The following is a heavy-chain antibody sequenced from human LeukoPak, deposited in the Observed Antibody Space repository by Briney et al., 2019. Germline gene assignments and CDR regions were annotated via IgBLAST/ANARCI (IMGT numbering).Heavy chain of an antibody. Sequence: GGSLRLSCAASGFTFSSYGMHWVRQAPAKGLEWVAVIWYDRSNKYYADSVKGRFTISRDNSKNTLYLQMNSLRAEDTAVYYCAKGPTGGELSFYDYWGQGTLVTVSS. D-gene: IGHD3-16*02. J-gene: IGHJ4*02. CDR1: GFTFSSYG. V-gene: IGHV3-33*06. CDR3: AKGPTGGELSFYDY. CDR2: IWYDRSNK.